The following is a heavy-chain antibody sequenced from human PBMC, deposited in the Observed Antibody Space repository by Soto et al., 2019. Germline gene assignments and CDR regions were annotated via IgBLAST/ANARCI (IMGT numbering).Heavy chain of an antibody. CDR2: IYWDDDK. J-gene: IGHJ1*01. D-gene: IGHD4-17*01. V-gene: IGHV2-5*02. Sequence: SGPTLVNPAQTLTLTCTFSCFSLSTSGVGVGWIRQPPGEALEWLALIYWDDDKRYSPSLKSRLTITKDTSKNQVVLTMTNMDPVDTATYYCAHSPPPTVTTSAEYFQHWGQGTLVTSPQ. CDR1: CFSLSTSGVG. CDR3: AHSPPPTVTTSAEYFQH.